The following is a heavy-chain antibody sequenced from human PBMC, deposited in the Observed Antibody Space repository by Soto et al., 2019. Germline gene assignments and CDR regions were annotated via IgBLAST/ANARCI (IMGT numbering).Heavy chain of an antibody. J-gene: IGHJ6*02. CDR1: GYTFTGYY. CDR3: ARDPQMSYYYDSSGYGMDV. Sequence: QVQLVQSGAEVKKPGASVKVSCKASGYTFTGYYMHWVRQAPGQGLEWMGWINPNSGGTNYAQKFQGWVTMTRDTPRRTAYRELSRLRSDDTAVYYCARDPQMSYYYDSSGYGMDVWGQGTTVTVSS. D-gene: IGHD3-22*01. CDR2: INPNSGGT. V-gene: IGHV1-2*04.